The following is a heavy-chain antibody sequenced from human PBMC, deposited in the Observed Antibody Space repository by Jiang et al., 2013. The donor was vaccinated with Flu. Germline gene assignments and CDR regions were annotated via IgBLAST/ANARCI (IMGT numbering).Heavy chain of an antibody. V-gene: IGHV4-59*08. CDR1: GGSITSYY. Sequence: SGSGLVKPSETLSLTCTVSGGSITSYYWNWIRQSPGKGLESIGYTSYTGNTNYHPSLKSRVTISLDTSKNQFSLNLRSVTAADSAIYYCARQSVYYRTFD. CDR2: TSYTGNT. CDR3: ARQSVYYRTFD. D-gene: IGHD3-3*01. J-gene: IGHJ4*01.